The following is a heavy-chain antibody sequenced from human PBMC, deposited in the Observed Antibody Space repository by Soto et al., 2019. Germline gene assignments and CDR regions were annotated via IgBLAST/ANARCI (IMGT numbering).Heavy chain of an antibody. CDR3: ARVQRGITMVRGANWFDP. J-gene: IGHJ5*02. CDR1: GYTFTSYG. V-gene: IGHV1-18*01. Sequence: ASVKVSCKASGYTFTSYGISWVRQAPGQGLEWMGWISAYNGNTNYAQKLQDRVTMTTDTSTSTAYMELRSLRSDDTAVYYCARVQRGITMVRGANWFDPWGQGTLVTVSS. D-gene: IGHD3-10*01. CDR2: ISAYNGNT.